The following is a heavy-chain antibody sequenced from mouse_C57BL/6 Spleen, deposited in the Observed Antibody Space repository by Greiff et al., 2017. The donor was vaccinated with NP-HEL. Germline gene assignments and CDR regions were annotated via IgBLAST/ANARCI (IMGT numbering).Heavy chain of an antibody. CDR3: ARQIYYYGSSLYWYFDV. CDR1: GFTFSSYG. J-gene: IGHJ1*03. D-gene: IGHD1-1*01. CDR2: ISSGGSYT. Sequence: EVMLVESGGDLVKPGGSLKLSCAASGFTFSSYGMSWVRQTPDKRLEWVATISSGGSYTYYPDSVKGRFTISRDNAKNTLYLQMSSLKSEDTAMYYCARQIYYYGSSLYWYFDVWGRGTTVTVSS. V-gene: IGHV5-6*01.